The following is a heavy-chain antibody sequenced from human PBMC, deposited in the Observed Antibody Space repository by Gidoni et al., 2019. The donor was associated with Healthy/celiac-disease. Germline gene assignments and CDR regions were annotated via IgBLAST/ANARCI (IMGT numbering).Heavy chain of an antibody. V-gene: IGHV3-15*07. Sequence: EVQLVESGGGLVKPGGSLRLSCAASGFTFSNAWMNWVRQAPGKGLEWVGRIKSKTDGGTTDYAAPVKGRFTISRDDSKNTLYLQMNSLKTEDTAVYYCTTGSRNVLLWFGEFPGYMDVWGKGTTVTVSS. CDR1: GFTFSNAW. J-gene: IGHJ6*03. CDR3: TTGSRNVLLWFGEFPGYMDV. CDR2: IKSKTDGGTT. D-gene: IGHD3-10*01.